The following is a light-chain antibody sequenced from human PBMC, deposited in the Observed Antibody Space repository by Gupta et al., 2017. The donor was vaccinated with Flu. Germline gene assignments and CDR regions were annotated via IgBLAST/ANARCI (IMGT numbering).Light chain of an antibody. J-gene: IGKJ3*01. CDR1: QSVSSSY. V-gene: IGKV3-20*01. Sequence: EIVLTQSPGTLSLPPGERATLSCRASQSVSSSYLAWYQQKPGQAPRLLIYGASSRATGIPDRFSGSGSGTDFTLTISRLEPEDFAVYYCQQYGSSPRGFTFGPGTKVDIK. CDR2: GAS. CDR3: QQYGSSPRGFT.